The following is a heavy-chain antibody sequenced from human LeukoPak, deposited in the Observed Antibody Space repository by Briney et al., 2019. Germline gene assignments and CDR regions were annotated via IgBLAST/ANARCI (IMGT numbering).Heavy chain of an antibody. CDR1: GYTFTSYG. CDR2: ISAYNGNT. J-gene: IGHJ4*02. D-gene: IGHD4-17*01. V-gene: IGHV1-18*01. Sequence: GASVKVSCKASGYTFTSYGISWVRQAPGQGLEWMGWISAYNGNTNYAQKFQGWVTMTRDTSISTAYMELSRLRSDDTAVYYCARAVTTYIAFDYWGQGTLVTVSS. CDR3: ARAVTTYIAFDY.